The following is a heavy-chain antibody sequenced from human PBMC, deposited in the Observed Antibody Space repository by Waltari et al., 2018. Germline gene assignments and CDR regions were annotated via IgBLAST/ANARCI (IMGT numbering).Heavy chain of an antibody. D-gene: IGHD2-2*01. V-gene: IGHV7-4-1*02. J-gene: IGHJ5*02. CDR3: TREVVPAATIVVNWFDP. CDR2: ISTSSVNP. CDR1: GYTFTSYA. Sequence: QVQLVQSGSELKKPGASVKVSCKASGYTFTSYAINWVRQAPGQGLELMGWISTSSVNPTYAQGFTGRFVFSLDTSVSTAYLQINNLQADDTAIDYCTREVVPAATIVVNWFDPWGQGTLVTVSS.